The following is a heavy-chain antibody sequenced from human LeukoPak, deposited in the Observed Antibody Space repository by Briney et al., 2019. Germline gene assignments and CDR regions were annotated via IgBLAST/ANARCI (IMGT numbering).Heavy chain of an antibody. V-gene: IGHV4-59*11. CDR3: ARQLNDLWSGYQRNWFDP. D-gene: IGHD3-3*01. CDR1: GGSISSHY. Sequence: KPSETLSLTCTVSGGSISSHYWSWIRQPPGKGLEWIGYIYYSGSTNYNPSLKSRVTISVDTSKNQFSLKLSSVTAADTAVYYCARQLNDLWSGYQRNWFDPWGQGTLVTVSS. J-gene: IGHJ5*02. CDR2: IYYSGST.